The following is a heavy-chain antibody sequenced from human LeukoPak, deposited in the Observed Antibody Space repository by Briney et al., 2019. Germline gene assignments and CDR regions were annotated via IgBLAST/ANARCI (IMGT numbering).Heavy chain of an antibody. CDR3: ARGGRKLPYYYYYMDV. D-gene: IGHD4-23*01. V-gene: IGHV4-34*01. CDR1: GGSFSGYY. CDR2: INHSGST. Sequence: SETLPLTCAVYGGSFSGYYWRWIRQPPGKGLEWIGEINHSGSTNYNPSLKSRVTISVDTSKNQFSLKLSSVTAADTAVYYCARGGRKLPYYYYYMDVWGKGTTVTVSS. J-gene: IGHJ6*03.